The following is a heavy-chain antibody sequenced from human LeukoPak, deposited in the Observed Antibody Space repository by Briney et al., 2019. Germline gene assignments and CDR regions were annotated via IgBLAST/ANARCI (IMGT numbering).Heavy chain of an antibody. CDR1: GYTFTSYY. D-gene: IGHD6-13*01. V-gene: IGHV1-46*01. CDR2: INPSGGST. J-gene: IGHJ6*03. Sequence: ASVKVSCTASGYTFTSYYMHWVRQAPGQGLEWMGIINPSGGSTSYAQKFQGRVTMTRDTSTSTVYMELSSLRSEDTAVYYCASLGRWTSSPHYSMDVWGKGTTVTVSS. CDR3: ASLGRWTSSPHYSMDV.